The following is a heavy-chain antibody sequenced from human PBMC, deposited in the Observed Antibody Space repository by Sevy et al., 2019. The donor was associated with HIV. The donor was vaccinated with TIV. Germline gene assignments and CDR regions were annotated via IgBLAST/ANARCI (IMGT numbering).Heavy chain of an antibody. D-gene: IGHD3-22*01. CDR1: GFNFSPYA. CDR2: ISSDGSKR. V-gene: IGHV3-30*03. Sequence: GGSLRLSCAASGFNFSPYALHWVRQVPGKGLEWVATISSDGSKRYYTDSVKGRFSISRDNSKNTLYLQMNNLTPEDXXXXXCXXXXXYXDXRSSDWFDPWGQGALVTVSS. J-gene: IGHJ5*02. CDR3: XXXXXYXDXRSSDWFDP.